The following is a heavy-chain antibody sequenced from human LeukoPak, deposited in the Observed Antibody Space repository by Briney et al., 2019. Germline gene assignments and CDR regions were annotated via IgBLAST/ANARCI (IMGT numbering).Heavy chain of an antibody. Sequence: SGGSLRLSCADSGFTFDDYGMSWVRQGPGKGLEWVSGINWDGGATHYADSVKGRFTISRDNDKNSLYLQMNSLTTDDTAVYHCARDLSSSWPSFGYWGQGTLVTVSS. V-gene: IGHV3-20*01. CDR1: GFTFDDYG. CDR2: INWDGGAT. CDR3: ARDLSSSWPSFGY. J-gene: IGHJ4*02. D-gene: IGHD2-15*01.